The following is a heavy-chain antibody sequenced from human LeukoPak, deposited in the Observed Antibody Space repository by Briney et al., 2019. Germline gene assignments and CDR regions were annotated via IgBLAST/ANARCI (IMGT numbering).Heavy chain of an antibody. CDR1: GDTFTSYG. D-gene: IGHD2-2*01. Sequence: GASVTVSCKASGDTFTSYGISWVRQAPGQGLEWMGWISAYNGNTNYAQKLQGRVTITTDTSTSTAYMELRSLRSDDTAVYYCARDPIALRRYCSSTSCPGTLGRYWGQGTLVTVSS. V-gene: IGHV1-18*01. CDR2: ISAYNGNT. CDR3: ARDPIALRRYCSSTSCPGTLGRY. J-gene: IGHJ4*02.